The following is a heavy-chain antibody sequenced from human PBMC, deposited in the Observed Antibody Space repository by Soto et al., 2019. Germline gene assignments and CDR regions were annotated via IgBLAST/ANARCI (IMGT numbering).Heavy chain of an antibody. D-gene: IGHD3-10*01. CDR1: GFPFTTYG. CDR3: VGGQYYFDY. CDR2: ISYDGSNT. J-gene: IGHJ4*02. Sequence: QVQLVESGGGVVQPGKSLRLSCAASGFPFTTYGMHWVREGPAKGLEWVAVISYDGSNTYYADSVKGRFTISRDNSKNTLYLEKNSLRPEDTALYYCVGGQYYFDYRGQGTLVTVSS. V-gene: IGHV3-30*03.